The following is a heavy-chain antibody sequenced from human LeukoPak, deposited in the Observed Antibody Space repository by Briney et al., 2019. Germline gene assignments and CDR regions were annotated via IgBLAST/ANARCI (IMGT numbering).Heavy chain of an antibody. CDR1: GDSISSSGYY. CDR2: IYYSGNT. D-gene: IGHD1-1*01. J-gene: IGHJ3*02. V-gene: IGHV4-39*07. Sequence: SETLSLTCTVSGDSISSSGYYWGWIRQSPGKGLEWIGTIYYSGNTYYNPSLKSRVTISVDTSKNQFSLKLSSVTAADTAVYYCARGPTVGNEHNTRNAFDIWGQGTMVTVSS. CDR3: ARGPTVGNEHNTRNAFDI.